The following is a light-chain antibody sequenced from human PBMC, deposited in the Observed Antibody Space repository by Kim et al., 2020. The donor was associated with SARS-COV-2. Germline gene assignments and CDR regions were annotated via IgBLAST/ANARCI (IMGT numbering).Light chain of an antibody. CDR3: SSYVGNSAPFYV. Sequence: QSALTQPASVSGSPGQSITISCTGTSSEFGDYKYVSWYQQHPGKAPKLILYDVSKRPSGVSDRFSGSKSGNTASLTISGLLAEDEGTYYCSSYVGNSAPFYVYGPGTKVTVL. V-gene: IGLV2-14*03. CDR2: DVS. CDR1: SSEFGDYKY. J-gene: IGLJ1*01.